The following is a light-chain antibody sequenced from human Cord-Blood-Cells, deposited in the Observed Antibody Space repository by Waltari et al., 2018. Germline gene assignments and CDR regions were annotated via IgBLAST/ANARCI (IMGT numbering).Light chain of an antibody. V-gene: IGLV2-23*01. CDR2: EGS. CDR1: SSDVGRYNL. Sequence: QSALTQPASVSGSPGQSITISCTGPSSDVGRYNLVSWYQQHPGKAPKLMIYEGSKRPSGVSNRFSGSKSGNTASLTISGLQAEDEADYYCCSHAGSSTYVFGTGTKVTVL. CDR3: CSHAGSSTYV. J-gene: IGLJ1*01.